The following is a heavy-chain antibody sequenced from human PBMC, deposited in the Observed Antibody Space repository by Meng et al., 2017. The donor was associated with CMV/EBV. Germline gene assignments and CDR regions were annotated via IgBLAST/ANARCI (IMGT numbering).Heavy chain of an antibody. D-gene: IGHD3-3*01. CDR2: IKQDGSEK. CDR3: ARDTGYYSGPGVYYYYGMDV. J-gene: IGHJ6*02. V-gene: IGHV3-7*01. Sequence: GESLKISCAASGFTCSSYWMSWVRQAPGKGLEWVANIKQDGSEKYYVDSVKGRFTISRDNAKNSLYLQMNSLRAEDTAVYYCARDTGYYSGPGVYYYYGMDVWGQGTTVTVSS. CDR1: GFTCSSYW.